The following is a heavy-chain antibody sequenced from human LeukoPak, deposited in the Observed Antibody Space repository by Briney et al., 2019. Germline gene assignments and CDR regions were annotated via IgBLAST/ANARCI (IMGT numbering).Heavy chain of an antibody. D-gene: IGHD6-19*01. J-gene: IGHJ4*02. CDR3: ARNVGWYSHDS. V-gene: IGHV4-59*08. Sequence: TSETLSLNCTVSGDSLSSHYWRWIRKPPGKGLEWIGYIYGSGSTHYDPSLRSRVTISEDTSKNQFSLKLTSVTAADTAVYYCARNVGWYSHDSWGQGTLVTVSS. CDR1: GDSLSSHY. CDR2: IYGSGST.